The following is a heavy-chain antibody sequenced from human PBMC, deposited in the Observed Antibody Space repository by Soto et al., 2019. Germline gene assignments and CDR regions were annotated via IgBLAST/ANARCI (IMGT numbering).Heavy chain of an antibody. CDR3: ARVPRDFNAFDS. J-gene: IGHJ3*02. V-gene: IGHV3-33*01. CDR2: IWFDGRNK. D-gene: IGHD2-21*02. Sequence: QVQLVESGGGVVQPGRSLRLSCAAAGFTFSNSGMHWVRQAPGQGLEWVAAIWFDGRNKNYADSVKGRFTISRDISKNTLYLQMNSLRVEDTAVYYCARVPRDFNAFDSWGHGTMVTVSS. CDR1: GFTFSNSG.